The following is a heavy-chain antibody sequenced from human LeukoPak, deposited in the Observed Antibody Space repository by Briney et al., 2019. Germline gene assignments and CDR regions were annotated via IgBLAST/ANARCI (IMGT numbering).Heavy chain of an antibody. CDR1: GLSVSSNN. V-gene: IGHV3-48*04. CDR3: TRDLGLRLMI. J-gene: IGHJ2*01. Sequence: GGSLRLSCAASGLSVSSNNMHWVRQAPGGRLEWVAYISAGSGTIFSADSLRGRFAISRDNARGSLFIQMNSLRAEDTAVYYCTRDLGLRLMIWGRGTLVLVSS. CDR2: ISAGSGTI. D-gene: IGHD2-21*02.